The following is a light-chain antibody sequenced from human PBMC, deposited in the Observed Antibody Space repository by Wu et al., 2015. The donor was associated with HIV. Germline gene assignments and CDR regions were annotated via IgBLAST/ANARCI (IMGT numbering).Light chain of an antibody. V-gene: IGKV3-20*01. J-gene: IGKJ2*01. CDR3: QYYGSYSSDVT. CDR2: SES. Sequence: EIVLTQSPGTLSLSPGERATLSCRASQSVSSNSIVWYQHKPGQPPRLLIYSESGGATGIPDRISGSGSGTDFTLTISRLEPEDFAVYYCQYYGSYSSDVTFGKGTKL. CDR1: QSVSSNS.